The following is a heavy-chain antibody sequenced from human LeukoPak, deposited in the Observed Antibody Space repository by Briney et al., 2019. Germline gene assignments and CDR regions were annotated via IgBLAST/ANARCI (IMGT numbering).Heavy chain of an antibody. CDR1: GGSISSYY. Sequence: SETLSLTCTVSGGSISSYYWSWIRQPPGKGLEWIGSIYYSGSTYYNPSLKSRVTISVDTSKNQFALKLSSVTAADTAVYYCARRQQLDYYFDYWGQGTLVTVSS. V-gene: IGHV4-39*01. CDR3: ARRQQLDYYFDY. J-gene: IGHJ4*02. D-gene: IGHD6-13*01. CDR2: IYYSGST.